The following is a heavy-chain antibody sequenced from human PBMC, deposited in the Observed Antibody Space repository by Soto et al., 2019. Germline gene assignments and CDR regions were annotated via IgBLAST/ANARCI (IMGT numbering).Heavy chain of an antibody. CDR3: ARGIAARPGLVPFDY. V-gene: IGHV1-69*13. CDR1: GGTFSSYA. J-gene: IGHJ4*02. Sequence: SVKVSCKASGGTFSSYAISWVRQAPGQGLEWMGGIIPIFGTANYAQKFQGRVTITADESTSTAYMELSSLRSEDTAVYYCARGIAARPGLVPFDYWGQGTLVTVSS. D-gene: IGHD6-6*01. CDR2: IIPIFGTA.